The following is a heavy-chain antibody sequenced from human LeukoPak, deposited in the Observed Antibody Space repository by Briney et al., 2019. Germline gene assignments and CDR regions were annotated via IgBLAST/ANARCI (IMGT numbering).Heavy chain of an antibody. CDR2: ISAYNGNT. Sequence: ASVKVSCKASGGTFSSYAISWVRQAPGQGLEWMGWISAYNGNTNYAQKLQGRVTMTTDTSTSTAYMELRSLRSDDTAVYYCARYARTNVDYWGQGTLVTVSS. D-gene: IGHD2-8*01. V-gene: IGHV1-18*01. J-gene: IGHJ4*02. CDR3: ARYARTNVDY. CDR1: GGTFSSYA.